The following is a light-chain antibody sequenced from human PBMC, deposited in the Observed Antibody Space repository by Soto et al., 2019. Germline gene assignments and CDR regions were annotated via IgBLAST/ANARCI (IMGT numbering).Light chain of an antibody. J-gene: IGKJ4*01. CDR2: GAS. Sequence: EIVLTQSPGTLSLSPGERATLSCRASQSVSSSYLAWYQQKPGQAPRVIIYGASSRATGIPDRFSGSGSGAVFTLTISRLEPEDFAVYYCEQYGSSPGTFGGGTKVDIK. CDR3: EQYGSSPGT. CDR1: QSVSSSY. V-gene: IGKV3-20*01.